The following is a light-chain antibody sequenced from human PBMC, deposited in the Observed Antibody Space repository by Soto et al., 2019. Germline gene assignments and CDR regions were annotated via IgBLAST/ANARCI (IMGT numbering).Light chain of an antibody. CDR3: QQLNSYTIT. J-gene: IGKJ5*01. CDR2: AAS. CDR1: QGISSY. V-gene: IGKV1-9*01. Sequence: IHLTQSPSSLSASVGDRVTLTCRASQGISSYLAWYQQKQGKAPKLLTYAASTLQSGVPSRFSGSGSGTDGTITISSLQKEDGATYYCQQLNSYTITFGQGTRLEIK.